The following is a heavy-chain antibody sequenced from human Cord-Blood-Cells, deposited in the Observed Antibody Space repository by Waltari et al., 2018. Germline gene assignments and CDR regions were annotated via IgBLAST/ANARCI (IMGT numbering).Heavy chain of an antibody. CDR2: INHSGST. CDR1: GGSFSGYY. J-gene: IGHJ2*01. Sequence: QVQLQQWGAGLLKPSETLSLTCAVYGGSFSGYYWSWIRQPPGKGLEWIGEINHSGSTNYNPSLKSRVTISVDTSKNQFSLKLSSVTAADTAVYYCARQVLGDWYFDLWGRGTLVTVSS. V-gene: IGHV4-34*01. CDR3: ARQVLGDWYFDL.